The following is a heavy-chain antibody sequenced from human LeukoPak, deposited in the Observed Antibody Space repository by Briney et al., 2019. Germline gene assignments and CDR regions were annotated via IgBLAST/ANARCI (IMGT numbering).Heavy chain of an antibody. V-gene: IGHV4-59*12. D-gene: IGHD6-19*01. CDR3: AREQWLVLGPEDHGYFDL. Sequence: PSETLSLTCTVSGGSISSYYRSWIRQPPGKGLEWIGYIYYSGSTNYNPFLKSRVTISVDTSKNQFSLKLSSVTAADTAVYYCAREQWLVLGPEDHGYFDLWGRGTLVTVSS. CDR2: IYYSGST. CDR1: GGSISSYY. J-gene: IGHJ2*01.